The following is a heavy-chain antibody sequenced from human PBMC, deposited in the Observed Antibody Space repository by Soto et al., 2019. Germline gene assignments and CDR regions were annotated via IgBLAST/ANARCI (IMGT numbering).Heavy chain of an antibody. D-gene: IGHD3-10*01. J-gene: IGHJ6*02. CDR3: ARHGFGSLHGLVDV. V-gene: IGHV4-59*08. CDR1: GGSITNYY. Sequence: QVQLQESGPGLVKPSETLSLTCTVSGGSITNYYCSWFRQPPGKGLEWIGYIQYSGYSAYNLSLKGRVTLSMATPKTQFSLMLESVTATDTAVYYCARHGFGSLHGLVDVWGQGTTVIVSS. CDR2: IQYSGYS.